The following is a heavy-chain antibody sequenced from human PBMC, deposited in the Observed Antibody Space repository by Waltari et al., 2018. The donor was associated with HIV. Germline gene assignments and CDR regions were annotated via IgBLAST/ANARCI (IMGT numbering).Heavy chain of an antibody. D-gene: IGHD2-2*01. V-gene: IGHV3-9*01. CDR1: GFPFDEFA. J-gene: IGHJ4*02. CDR2: ISWNNGVI. CDR3: AKDISSSPPSHFDY. Sequence: EVRLVESGGVLVQPVRSLKPSCFTSGFPFDEFALHWVRQAPGKGLEWVSGISWNNGVIGYADSVKGRFTVSRDNAKNSLYLEMDSLRPEDTALYFCAKDISSSPPSHFDYWGQGTLVTVSS.